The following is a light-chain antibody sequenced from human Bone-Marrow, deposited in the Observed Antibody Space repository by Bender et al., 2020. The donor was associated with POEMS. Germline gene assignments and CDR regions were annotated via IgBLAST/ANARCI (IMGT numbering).Light chain of an antibody. CDR2: RGK. CDR3: AAWDAGLSGGV. J-gene: IGLJ3*02. Sequence: QSVLTQPPSASGTPGQRVTISCSGSNSNIGTNAVNWYQQFPGTAPKLLICRGKQRPSGVPDRFYAFKSCTAASLAISGLQSEDEAGYYCAAWDAGLSGGVFGGGTKLTVL. CDR1: NSNIGTNA. V-gene: IGLV1-44*01.